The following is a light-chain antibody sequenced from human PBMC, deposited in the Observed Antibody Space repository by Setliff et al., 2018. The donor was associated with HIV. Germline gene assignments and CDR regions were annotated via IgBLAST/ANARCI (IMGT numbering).Light chain of an antibody. Sequence: QSVLTQPASVSGSPGQSITISCTGTRSDVGAYNYVSWYQQHPDKAPKLLIYEVTNRPSGVSNRLSGSKSGTTASLTISGLQAEDEADYFCSSYTSSSTYVFGAGTKVTVL. CDR2: EVT. V-gene: IGLV2-14*01. J-gene: IGLJ1*01. CDR3: SSYTSSSTYV. CDR1: RSDVGAYNY.